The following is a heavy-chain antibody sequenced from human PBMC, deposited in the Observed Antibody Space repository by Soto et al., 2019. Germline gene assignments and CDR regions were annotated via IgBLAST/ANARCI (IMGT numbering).Heavy chain of an antibody. CDR3: ARATPNVVSSFDF. V-gene: IGHV4-34*02. Sequence: QVLLQQWGAGLLKPSETLSLTCGVSGGSFSGYYWSWIRQSPGKGLEWIGEINHSGNTHYNPSLKSRLTLSIDMSKNQVSLQLDSVTAADTALYFCARATPNVVSSFDFWGQGTLVTVSS. D-gene: IGHD2-2*01. CDR2: INHSGNT. CDR1: GGSFSGYY. J-gene: IGHJ4*02.